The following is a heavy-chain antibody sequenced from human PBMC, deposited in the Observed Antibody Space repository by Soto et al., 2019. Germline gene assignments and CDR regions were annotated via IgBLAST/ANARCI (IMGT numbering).Heavy chain of an antibody. Sequence: TGGSLRLSCAASGFTFSSYWMHWVRQAPGKGLVWVSRIKSDGSSTSYADSVKGRLTISRDNAKNTLYLQMNSLRAEDTAVYYCARGITAAVDYWGQGTLVTVSS. V-gene: IGHV3-74*01. CDR3: ARGITAAVDY. J-gene: IGHJ4*02. D-gene: IGHD6-13*01. CDR1: GFTFSSYW. CDR2: IKSDGSST.